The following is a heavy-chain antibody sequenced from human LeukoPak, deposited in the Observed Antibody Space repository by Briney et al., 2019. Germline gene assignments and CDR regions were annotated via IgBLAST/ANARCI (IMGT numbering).Heavy chain of an antibody. CDR2: IYHSGST. CDR1: GYSISSGYY. CDR3: ARDPLPVT. J-gene: IGHJ5*02. V-gene: IGHV4-38-2*02. Sequence: SETLSLTCTVSGYSISSGYYWGWIRQPPGKGLEWIGSIYHSGSTYYNPSLKSRVTISVDTSKNQFSLKLSSVTAADTAVYYCARDPLPVTWGQGTLVTVSS.